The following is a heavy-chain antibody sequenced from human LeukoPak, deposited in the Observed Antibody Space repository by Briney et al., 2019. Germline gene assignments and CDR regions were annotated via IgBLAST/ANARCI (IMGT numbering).Heavy chain of an antibody. CDR3: TRLEDTAKVYYYYYYMDV. V-gene: IGHV3-73*01. J-gene: IGHJ6*03. Sequence: GGSLTLSCAASGFTFSGSAMHWVRQASGKGLEWVGRIRSKANSYATAYAASVKGRFTISRDDSKNTAYLQMNSLKTEDTAVYYCTRLEDTAKVYYYYYYMDVWGKGTTVTVSS. CDR1: GFTFSGSA. D-gene: IGHD5-18*01. CDR2: IRSKANSYAT.